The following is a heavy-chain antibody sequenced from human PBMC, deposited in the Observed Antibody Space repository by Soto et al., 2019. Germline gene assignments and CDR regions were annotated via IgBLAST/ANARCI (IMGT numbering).Heavy chain of an antibody. V-gene: IGHV3-48*01. CDR3: VRDRTYTSGWYHYYIY. D-gene: IGHD6-19*01. J-gene: IGHJ4*02. CDR1: GFTFSTYD. CDR2: ISSSGTI. Sequence: PGGSLRLSCAASGFTFSTYDMNWVRQAPGKGLEWISYISSSGTIHYGDSVKGRFTISRDNDKNSLYLEMNSLRAEDTAVYYCVRDRTYTSGWYHYYIYWGQGALVTVSS.